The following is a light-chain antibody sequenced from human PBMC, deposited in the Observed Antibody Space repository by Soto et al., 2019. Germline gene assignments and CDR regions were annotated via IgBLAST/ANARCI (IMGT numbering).Light chain of an antibody. V-gene: IGKV4-1*01. CDR1: QSVFYSTNNKNS. J-gene: IGKJ2*01. Sequence: DIVITQSPASLAVSLGERATINCKSSQSVFYSTNNKNSLAWYQQKPGQPPKLLIYWASTRESGVPDRFSGSGSGTDFTLTISSLQAEDVAVYYCQQYYDTPYTFGQGTRLEI. CDR3: QQYYDTPYT. CDR2: WAS.